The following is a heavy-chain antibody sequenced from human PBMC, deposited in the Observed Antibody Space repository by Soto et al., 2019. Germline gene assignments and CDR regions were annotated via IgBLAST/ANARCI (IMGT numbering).Heavy chain of an antibody. Sequence: PGGSLRLSCAASGLNFSSYGMHWVRQAPGKGLEWVAVIWFDGTNKYYADSVEGRFTISRDNSKNTLYLQMNSLRAEDTAVYYCARDRGYSGYDSPRYYYGMDVWGQGTTVTVSS. V-gene: IGHV3-33*01. CDR3: ARDRGYSGYDSPRYYYGMDV. J-gene: IGHJ6*02. D-gene: IGHD5-12*01. CDR1: GLNFSSYG. CDR2: IWFDGTNK.